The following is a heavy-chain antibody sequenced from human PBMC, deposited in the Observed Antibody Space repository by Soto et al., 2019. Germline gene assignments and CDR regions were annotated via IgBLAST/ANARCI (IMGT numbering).Heavy chain of an antibody. J-gene: IGHJ3*02. V-gene: IGHV1-18*04. CDR3: AIGAFVGEAFDI. Sequence: QLQMVQSGPEVKKTGASVKVSCKASGYTFVSYSINWVRQAPVQGPEWMGCISGDGGNTNYAHKRRDRVTVTRDPATNTADMDLSCLRSADTPVYYCAIGAFVGEAFDIWGDGIVVSGSS. CDR2: ISGDGGNT. CDR1: GYTFVSYS. D-gene: IGHD3-3*02.